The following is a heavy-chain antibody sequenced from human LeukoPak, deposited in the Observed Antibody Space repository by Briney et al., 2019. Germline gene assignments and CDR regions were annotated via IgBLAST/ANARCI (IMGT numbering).Heavy chain of an antibody. CDR3: ARVVGDAFDI. CDR1: GFTFSSYW. CDR2: IKQDGSEK. V-gene: IGHV3-7*01. Sequence: GGSLRLSCVASGFTFSSYWTSWVRQAPGKGLEWVANIKQDGSEKYYVDSVKGRFTISRDNAKNSLYLQMNSLRAEDTAVYYCARVVGDAFDIWGQGTMVTVSS. J-gene: IGHJ3*02.